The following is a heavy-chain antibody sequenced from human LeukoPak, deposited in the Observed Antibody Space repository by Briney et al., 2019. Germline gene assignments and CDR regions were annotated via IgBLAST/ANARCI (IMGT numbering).Heavy chain of an antibody. CDR3: ARDHRGFYYGSGNYYYLDA. V-gene: IGHV1-69*01. CDR2: ILPVFGTS. D-gene: IGHD3-10*01. Sequence: SVKVSCKASGGTYNNYAIAWVRQAPGQGLGWVGGILPVFGTSNYAQRFQGRVTITADESTGTTYMELSSLRSEDTAVYYCARDHRGFYYGSGNYYYLDAWGKGTTVTVSS. J-gene: IGHJ6*03. CDR1: GGTYNNYA.